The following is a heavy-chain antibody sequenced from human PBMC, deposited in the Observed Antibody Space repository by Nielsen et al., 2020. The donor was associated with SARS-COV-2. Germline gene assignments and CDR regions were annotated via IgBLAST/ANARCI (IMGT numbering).Heavy chain of an antibody. Sequence: GESLKISCAASGFTFSSYGMHWVRQAPGKGLEWVAVIWYDGSNKYYADSVKGRFTISRDNSKNRLYLQMNSLRVEDTAIYYCAKDLRGNWGDGAADYWGQGTLVTVSS. V-gene: IGHV3-33*06. CDR3: AKDLRGNWGDGAADY. J-gene: IGHJ4*02. CDR2: IWYDGSNK. CDR1: GFTFSSYG. D-gene: IGHD3-16*01.